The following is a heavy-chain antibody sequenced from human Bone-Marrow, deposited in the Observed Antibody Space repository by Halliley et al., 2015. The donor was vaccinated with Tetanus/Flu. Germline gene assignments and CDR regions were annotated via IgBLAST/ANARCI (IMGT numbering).Heavy chain of an antibody. CDR2: VYHSGST. D-gene: IGHD2-2*02. V-gene: IGHV4-4*02. J-gene: IGHJ6*02. Sequence: TLSLTCAVFGGSISSSNWWIWVRQTPGTGLEWIGEVYHSGSTNYNPSLRGRATISVDKPKNQFSLHLSYVTAADTAVYYCARDRRDCTSSTCYNFHYYGVDVWGQGTTVSVSS. CDR3: ARDRRDCTSSTCYNFHYYGVDV. CDR1: GGSISSSNW.